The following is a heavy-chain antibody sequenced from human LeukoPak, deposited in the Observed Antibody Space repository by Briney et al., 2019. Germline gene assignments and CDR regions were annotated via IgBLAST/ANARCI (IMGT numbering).Heavy chain of an antibody. CDR3: ARVQYYYDSSGYWAH. CDR1: GYTFTGYY. D-gene: IGHD3-22*01. V-gene: IGHV1-2*02. CDR2: INPNSGGT. Sequence: GASVKVSCKASGYTFTGYYMHWVRQAPGQGLEWMGWINPNSGGTNYAQKFQGRVTMTRDTSISTAYMELSRPRSDDTAVYYCARVQYYYDSSGYWAHWGQGTLVTVSS. J-gene: IGHJ4*02.